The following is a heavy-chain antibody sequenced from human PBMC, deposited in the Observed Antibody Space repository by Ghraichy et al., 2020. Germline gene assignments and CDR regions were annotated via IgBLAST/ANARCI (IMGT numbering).Heavy chain of an antibody. CDR3: ATYYYDSSGYYQIGYYFDY. J-gene: IGHJ4*02. D-gene: IGHD3-22*01. CDR1: GGTFSSYA. V-gene: IGHV1-69*05. Sequence: SAKVSCKASGGTFSSYAISWVRQAPGQGLEWMGGIIPIFGTANYAQKFQGRVTITTDESTSTAYMELSSLRSEDTAVYYCATYYYDSSGYYQIGYYFDYWGQGTLVTVSS. CDR2: IIPIFGTA.